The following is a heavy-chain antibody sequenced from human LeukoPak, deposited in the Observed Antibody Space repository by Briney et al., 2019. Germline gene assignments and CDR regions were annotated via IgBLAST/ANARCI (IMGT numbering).Heavy chain of an antibody. J-gene: IGHJ4*02. V-gene: IGHV1-69*13. CDR1: RGTFSSYA. Sequence: ASVKVSCKASRGTFSSYAISWVRQAPGPGLEWRGGSIPIFATANYAQKFQGRVTSTADESTSTAYMELSRRRSEDTGVYYCAMSSKEWLQPDYGGQGTLVTVSS. D-gene: IGHD5-12*01. CDR3: AMSSKEWLQPDY. CDR2: SIPIFATA.